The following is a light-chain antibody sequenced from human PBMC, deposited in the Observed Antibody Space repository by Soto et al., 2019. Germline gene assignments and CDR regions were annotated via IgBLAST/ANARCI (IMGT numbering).Light chain of an antibody. CDR3: QQRSNWPPLYT. Sequence: EIVLTQSPATLSLSPGERATLSCRASQSVSSYLAWYQQKPGQAPRLLIYDASNRATSIPARFSGSGSGTDFTLTISRLEPEDFAVYYCQQRSNWPPLYTFGQGTKLEIK. V-gene: IGKV3-11*01. CDR1: QSVSSY. J-gene: IGKJ2*01. CDR2: DAS.